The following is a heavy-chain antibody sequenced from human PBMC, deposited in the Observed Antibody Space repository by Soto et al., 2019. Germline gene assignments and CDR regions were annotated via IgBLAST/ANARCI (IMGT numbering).Heavy chain of an antibody. CDR3: ARGTVTGTYYYYYMDV. CDR2: IYYSGST. Sequence: QVQLQESGPGLVKPSETLSLTCTVSGGSISSYYWSWIRQPPGKGLEGIGYIYYSGSTNYNPSLKSRVTISVDTSKNQFSLKLSSVTAADTAVYYCARGTVTGTYYYYYMDVWGKGTTVTVSS. V-gene: IGHV4-59*08. D-gene: IGHD4-17*01. J-gene: IGHJ6*03. CDR1: GGSISSYY.